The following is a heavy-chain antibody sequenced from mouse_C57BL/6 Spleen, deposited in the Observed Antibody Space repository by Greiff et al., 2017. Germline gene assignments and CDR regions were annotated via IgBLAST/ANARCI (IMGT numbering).Heavy chain of an antibody. CDR2: IDPNSGGT. V-gene: IGHV1-72*01. D-gene: IGHD1-1*01. Sequence: QVHVKQPGAELVKPGASVKLSCKASGYTFTSYWMHWVKQRPGRGLEWIGRIDPNSGGTKYNEKFKSKATLTVDKPSSTAYMQLSSLTSEDSAFYYCASNVCGSTPYAMDYWGQGTSVTVSS. CDR3: ASNVCGSTPYAMDY. CDR1: GYTFTSYW. J-gene: IGHJ4*01.